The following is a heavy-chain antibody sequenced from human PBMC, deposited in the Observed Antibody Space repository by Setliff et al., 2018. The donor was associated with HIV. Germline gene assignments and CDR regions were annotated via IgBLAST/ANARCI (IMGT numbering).Heavy chain of an antibody. J-gene: IGHJ4*02. CDR3: ARDRGVVG. CDR2: INNSGTT. CDR1: GFTVSSNF. V-gene: IGHV3-53*01. Sequence: PGGSLRLSCAASGFTVSSNFMTWVRQAPGKGLEWVSVINNSGTTKYADSVKGRFTISRDNSKNTVFLQMNSLRADDTAVYYCARDRGVVGWGQG. D-gene: IGHD2-15*01.